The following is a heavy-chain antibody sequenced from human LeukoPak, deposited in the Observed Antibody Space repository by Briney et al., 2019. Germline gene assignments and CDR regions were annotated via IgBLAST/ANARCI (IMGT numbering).Heavy chain of an antibody. J-gene: IGHJ6*03. D-gene: IGHD3-22*01. Sequence: PGGSLRLSCAASGFTFSSYAMHWVRQAPGKGLEWVAVISYDGSNKYYADSVKGRFTISRDNSKSTLYLQMNSLRAEDTAVYYCARTVDSSGYYATYYYYYMDVWGKGTTVTVSS. CDR3: ARTVDSSGYYATYYYYYMDV. CDR2: ISYDGSNK. CDR1: GFTFSSYA. V-gene: IGHV3-30-3*01.